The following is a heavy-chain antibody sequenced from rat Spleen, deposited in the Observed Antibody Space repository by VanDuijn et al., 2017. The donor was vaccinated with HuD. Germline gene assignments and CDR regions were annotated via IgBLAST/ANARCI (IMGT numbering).Heavy chain of an antibody. Sequence: EVHLVESGGGLVQPGRPLKLSCAASGFTFSDYNMAWVRQAPKKGLEWIASITQSGGSTYYPDSVKGRFTISRDNAKSTLYLQMDSLRSEDTATYYCARHGRDYNGSYYPCWFPYWGQGTLVTVSS. J-gene: IGHJ3*01. CDR1: GFTFSDYN. CDR3: ARHGRDYNGSYYPCWFPY. CDR2: ITQSGGST. V-gene: IGHV5-7*01. D-gene: IGHD1-12*03.